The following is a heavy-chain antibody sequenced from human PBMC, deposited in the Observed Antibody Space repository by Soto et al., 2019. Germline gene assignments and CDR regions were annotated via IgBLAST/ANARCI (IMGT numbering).Heavy chain of an antibody. CDR1: GGTFSSYA. V-gene: IGHV1-69*13. J-gene: IGHJ4*02. CDR3: ARCLYCGGDCYPGDY. Sequence: SVKVSCKASGGTFSSYAISWVRQAPGQGLEWMGGIIPIFGTANYAQKFQGRVTITADESTSTAHMELSSLRSEDTAVYYCARCLYCGGDCYPGDYWGQGTLVTVSS. CDR2: IIPIFGTA. D-gene: IGHD2-21*02.